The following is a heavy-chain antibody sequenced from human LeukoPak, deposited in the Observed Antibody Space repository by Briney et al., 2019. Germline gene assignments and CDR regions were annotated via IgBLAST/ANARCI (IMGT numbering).Heavy chain of an antibody. CDR1: GGSISSGSYY. CDR3: ARGVAARPPASNEYYFDY. CDR2: IYTSGST. V-gene: IGHV4-61*02. D-gene: IGHD6-6*01. Sequence: SETLSLTCTVSGGSISSGSYYWSWIRQPAGKGREWIGRIYTSGSTNYNPSLKSRVTISVDTSKNQFSLKLSSVTAADTAVYYCARGVAARPPASNEYYFDYWGQGTLVTVSS. J-gene: IGHJ4*02.